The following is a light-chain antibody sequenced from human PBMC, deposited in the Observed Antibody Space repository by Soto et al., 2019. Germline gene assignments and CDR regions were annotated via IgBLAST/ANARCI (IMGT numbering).Light chain of an antibody. Sequence: QSVLTQPPSVSGAPGQRVTISCTGSSSNIGAGYDVHWYQQLPGTAPKLLIYGNNNRPSGVPDRFSGSKSGTSASLAITGLQAEDEADYDCQSSDSSLSGYVFGPGTKVTVL. CDR2: GNN. CDR1: SSNIGAGYD. J-gene: IGLJ1*01. V-gene: IGLV1-40*01. CDR3: QSSDSSLSGYV.